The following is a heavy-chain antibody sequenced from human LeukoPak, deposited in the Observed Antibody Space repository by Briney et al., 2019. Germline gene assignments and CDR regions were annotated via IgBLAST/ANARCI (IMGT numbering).Heavy chain of an antibody. J-gene: IGHJ4*02. Sequence: GESLKISCKASGYSFTTDWIGWVRQMPGKGLEWMGIIYPGDSDTRYSPSFQGQVTISADKSISTAYLQWSSLKASDTAMYYCARRAGYYDSSGYIDYWGQGTLVTVSS. CDR1: GYSFTTDW. D-gene: IGHD3-22*01. V-gene: IGHV5-51*01. CDR2: IYPGDSDT. CDR3: ARRAGYYDSSGYIDY.